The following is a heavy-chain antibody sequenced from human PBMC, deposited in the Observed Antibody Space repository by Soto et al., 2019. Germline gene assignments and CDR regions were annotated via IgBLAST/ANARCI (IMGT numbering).Heavy chain of an antibody. Sequence: ASVKVSCKASGYTFTSYGISWLRQAPGQGLEWMGWISAYNGNTNYAQKLQGRVTMTTDTSTSTAYMELRSLRSDDTAVYYCARDPKTWIQLWLRSGFRYYGMDVWGQGTTVTAP. CDR1: GYTFTSYG. CDR2: ISAYNGNT. CDR3: ARDPKTWIQLWLRSGFRYYGMDV. D-gene: IGHD5-18*01. J-gene: IGHJ6*02. V-gene: IGHV1-18*04.